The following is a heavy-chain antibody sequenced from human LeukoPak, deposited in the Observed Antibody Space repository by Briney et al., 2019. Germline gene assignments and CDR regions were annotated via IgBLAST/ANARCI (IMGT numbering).Heavy chain of an antibody. CDR2: IIPILGIA. Sequence: GASVKVSCKASGGTFSSYAISWVRQAPGQGLEWMGRIIPILGIANYAQKFQGRVTITADKSTSTAYMELSSLRSEDTAVYYCARDRGYYGSGRDSRYFQHWGQGTLVTVSS. D-gene: IGHD3-10*01. J-gene: IGHJ1*01. CDR1: GGTFSSYA. CDR3: ARDRGYYGSGRDSRYFQH. V-gene: IGHV1-69*04.